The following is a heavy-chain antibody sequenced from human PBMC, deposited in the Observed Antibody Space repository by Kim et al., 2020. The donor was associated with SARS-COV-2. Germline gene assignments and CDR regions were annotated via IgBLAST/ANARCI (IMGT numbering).Heavy chain of an antibody. D-gene: IGHD3-9*01. V-gene: IGHV5-10-1*01. CDR1: GYSFTSYW. CDR3: ARHDWYGGNSEPYYYYGMDV. Sequence: GESLKISCKGSGYSFTSYWISWVRQMPGKGLEWMGRIDPSDSYTNYSPSFQGHVTISADKSISTAYLQWSSLKASDTAMYYCARHDWYGGNSEPYYYYGMDVWGQGTTVTVSS. CDR2: IDPSDSYT. J-gene: IGHJ6*02.